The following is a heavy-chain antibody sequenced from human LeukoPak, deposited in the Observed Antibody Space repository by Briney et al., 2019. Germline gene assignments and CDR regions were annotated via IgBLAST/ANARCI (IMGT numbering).Heavy chain of an antibody. Sequence: SVKVSCKASGGTFSSYAISWVRQAPGQGLEWMGGIIPIFGTANYAQKFQGRVTITADESTSTAYMELSSLRSEDTAVYYCARDLYGGSSWDYWGQGTLVTVSS. J-gene: IGHJ4*02. V-gene: IGHV1-69*13. CDR2: IIPIFGTA. CDR1: GGTFSSYA. D-gene: IGHD1-26*01. CDR3: ARDLYGGSSWDY.